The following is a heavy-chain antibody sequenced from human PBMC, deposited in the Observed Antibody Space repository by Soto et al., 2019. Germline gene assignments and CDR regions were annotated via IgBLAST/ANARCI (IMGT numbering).Heavy chain of an antibody. J-gene: IGHJ4*02. Sequence: GGSLRLSCAASGFTFSSYAMSWVRQAPGKGLEWVSAISGSGSSTYYADSVKGRFSISRDNSKNTLYLQMTSLRAEDTAVYYCAKAPNTGSSWYRGPFDYWGQGILVTVSS. CDR3: AKAPNTGSSWYRGPFDY. V-gene: IGHV3-23*01. CDR2: ISGSGSST. CDR1: GFTFSSYA. D-gene: IGHD6-13*01.